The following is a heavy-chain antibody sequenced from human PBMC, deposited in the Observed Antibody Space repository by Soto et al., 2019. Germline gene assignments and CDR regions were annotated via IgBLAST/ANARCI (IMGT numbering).Heavy chain of an antibody. CDR1: GGTFSSYA. D-gene: IGHD5-18*01. V-gene: IGHV1-69*01. CDR2: IIPIFGTA. CDR3: GRGPQVKTAMVYLGYNDGMDV. Sequence: QVQLVQSGVEVKKPGSSVKVSCKASGGTFSSYAISWVRQAPGQGLEWMGGIIPIFGTANYAQKFQGRVTITADESTSTAYRELSSRRSEDRAVFYWGRGPQVKTAMVYLGYNDGMDVWGQGTTFTVSS. J-gene: IGHJ6*02.